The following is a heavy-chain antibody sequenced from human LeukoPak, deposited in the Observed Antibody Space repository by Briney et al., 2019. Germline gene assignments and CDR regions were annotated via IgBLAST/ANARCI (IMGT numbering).Heavy chain of an antibody. CDR3: ARLGARQMLEY. CDR2: IKQDGGQI. D-gene: IGHD4-17*01. J-gene: IGHJ4*02. CDR1: GFTFSSYW. Sequence: GGSLRLSCAVSGFTFSSYWMSWVRQAPGKGLEWVANIKQDGGQIYYLESVKGRFTVSRDNAKNSLYLQMNSLRAEDTAVYYCARLGARQMLEYWGQGTLVTVSS. V-gene: IGHV3-7*01.